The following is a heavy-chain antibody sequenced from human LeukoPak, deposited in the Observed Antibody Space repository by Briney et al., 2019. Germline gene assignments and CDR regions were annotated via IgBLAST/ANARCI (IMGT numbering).Heavy chain of an antibody. V-gene: IGHV3-30-3*01. CDR3: ARASSGYYYGDY. Sequence: GRSLRLSCAASGFTFSSYAMHWVRQAPGKGLEWVAVISYDGSNKYYADSVKGRFTISRDNSKNTLYLQMNSLRAEDTAVYYCARASSGYYYGDYWGQGTLVTVSS. J-gene: IGHJ4*02. CDR2: ISYDGSNK. CDR1: GFTFSSYA. D-gene: IGHD3-22*01.